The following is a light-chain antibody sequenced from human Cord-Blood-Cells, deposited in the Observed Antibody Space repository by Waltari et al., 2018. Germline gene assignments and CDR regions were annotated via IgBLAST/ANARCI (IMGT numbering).Light chain of an antibody. CDR2: DVS. CDR1: SSDVGGYNY. J-gene: IGLJ1*01. CDR3: SSYTSSSTLYV. Sequence: QSALTQPASVSGSPGQSITISCTGTSSDVGGYNYVSWYQQHPGKAPKLMCYDVSNRPSGVSNRFSGSKSGNTASLTISGLQAEDEADYYCSSYTSSSTLYVFGTGTKVTVL. V-gene: IGLV2-14*01.